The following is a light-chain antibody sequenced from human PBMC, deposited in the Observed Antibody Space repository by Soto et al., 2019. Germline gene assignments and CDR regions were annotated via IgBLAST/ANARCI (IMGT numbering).Light chain of an antibody. V-gene: IGKV3-20*01. CDR3: QQYATPPIT. Sequence: EIVLTQSPGTLSLSPGERAALSCRASQSVGKNYLAWYRQKPGQAPRLLIHDASTRATSIPDRISGSGSGTDFTLTINRVEPEDFAVYFCQQYATPPITFGGGT. J-gene: IGKJ4*01. CDR1: QSVGKNY. CDR2: DAS.